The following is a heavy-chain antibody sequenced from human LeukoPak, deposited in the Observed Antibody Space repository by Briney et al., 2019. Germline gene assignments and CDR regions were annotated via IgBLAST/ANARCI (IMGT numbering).Heavy chain of an antibody. Sequence: GGSLRLSCAASEFTFSSYEMNWVRQAPGKGLEWVSYISSSGSTIYYADSVKGRFTISRDNAKNSLYLQMNSLRAEDTAVYYCARSGYSYGNFDYWGQGTLVTVSS. V-gene: IGHV3-48*03. CDR1: EFTFSSYE. CDR3: ARSGYSYGNFDY. D-gene: IGHD5-18*01. J-gene: IGHJ4*02. CDR2: ISSSGSTI.